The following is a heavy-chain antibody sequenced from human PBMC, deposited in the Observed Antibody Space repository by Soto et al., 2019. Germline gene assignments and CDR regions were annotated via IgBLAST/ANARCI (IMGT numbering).Heavy chain of an antibody. J-gene: IGHJ4*02. CDR1: GFTFSSYG. CDR2: IWYDGSNK. V-gene: IGHV3-33*01. CDR3: ARGEGRDPHQATTYYFDY. Sequence: GGSLRLSCAASGFTFSSYGMHWVRQAPGKGLEWVAVIWYDGSNKYYADSVKGRFTISRDNSKNTLYLQMNSLRAEDTAVYYCARGEGRDPHQATTYYFDYWGQGTLVTVSS.